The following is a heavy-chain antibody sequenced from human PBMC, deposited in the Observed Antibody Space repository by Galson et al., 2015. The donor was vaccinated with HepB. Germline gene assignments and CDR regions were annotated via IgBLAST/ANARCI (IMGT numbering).Heavy chain of an antibody. D-gene: IGHD3/OR15-3a*01. CDR2: IYSGGYT. V-gene: IGHV3-66*01. Sequence: SLRLSCAASGFTVSKNYMSWLRQAQGKGLEWVSDIYSGGYTYYADSVKGRFTISRDNSENTLYLQMNSLRVEDTAVYYCARENDLSYDYWGQGTLVTVSS. CDR1: GFTVSKNY. J-gene: IGHJ4*02. CDR3: ARENDLSYDY.